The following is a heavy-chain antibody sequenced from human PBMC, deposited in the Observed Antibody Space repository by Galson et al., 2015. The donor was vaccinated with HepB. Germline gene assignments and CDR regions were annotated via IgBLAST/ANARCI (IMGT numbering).Heavy chain of an antibody. D-gene: IGHD2-8*02. CDR1: GFIFRSHW. Sequence: SLRLSCAASGFIFRSHWMGWVRQALGKGLEWVANIKEDGSEKYYVDSVKGRFTISRDNAKNSVYLQMNSLRVEDTAIYYCARVRTGRHDYWGQGTMVTVSS. CDR2: IKEDGSEK. CDR3: ARVRTGRHDY. J-gene: IGHJ4*02. V-gene: IGHV3-7*01.